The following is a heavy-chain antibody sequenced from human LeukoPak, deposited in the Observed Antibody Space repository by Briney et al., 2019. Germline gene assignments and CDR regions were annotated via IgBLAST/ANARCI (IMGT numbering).Heavy chain of an antibody. CDR3: TGRDDFGDY. Sequence: PGGSLRLSCAASGFTFSGSAMHWVRQASGKGLEWVGRIRTRTNNYATAYIASVRGRFTISRDDSKNTAHLQMNSLKTEDTAVYYCTGRDDFGDYWGQGILVTVSS. J-gene: IGHJ4*02. D-gene: IGHD4-17*01. CDR1: GFTFSGSA. V-gene: IGHV3-73*01. CDR2: IRTRTNNYAT.